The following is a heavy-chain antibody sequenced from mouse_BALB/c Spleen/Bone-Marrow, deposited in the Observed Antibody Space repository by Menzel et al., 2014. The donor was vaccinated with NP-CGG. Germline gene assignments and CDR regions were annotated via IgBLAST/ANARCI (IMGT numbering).Heavy chain of an antibody. CDR2: IYPGDGDT. CDR1: GYAFSNYG. V-gene: IGHV1-80*01. Sequence: QVQLQQSGAELVRPGSSVKISCKASGYAFSNYGMNWVKQRPGQGLEWIGQIYPGDGDTNYNGKLKGRVTLTADKSSSTADMQLSSLTAEDSACYFCASGDEYGRGYAMDYWGQGTSVTVSS. D-gene: IGHD5-2*01. CDR3: ASGDEYGRGYAMDY. J-gene: IGHJ4*01.